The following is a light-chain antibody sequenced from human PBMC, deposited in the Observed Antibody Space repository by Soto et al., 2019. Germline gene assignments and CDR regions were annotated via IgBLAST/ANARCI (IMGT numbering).Light chain of an antibody. CDR1: QSAGNF. CDR2: YIS. Sequence: EIVMTQSPATLSVSPGETASLSCRASQSAGNFLAWYQQKPGQAPRLLIYYISTRATGIPARFSGSGSGTDFTLTISSLEPEDFAVYYCQQRSNWPITFGQGTRLEIK. CDR3: QQRSNWPIT. J-gene: IGKJ5*01. V-gene: IGKV3-11*01.